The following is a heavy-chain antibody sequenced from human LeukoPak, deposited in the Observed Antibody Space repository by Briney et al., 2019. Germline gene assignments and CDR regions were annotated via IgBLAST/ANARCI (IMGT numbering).Heavy chain of an antibody. Sequence: ASVKVSCKASGYSFIVCYMHWVRQAPGQGPEWMGWINPNSGVTNYAQRFQGRVTMTRDTSITTAYLELSSLTSDDTAVYYCARNGVALDYWGQGTLVTVSS. CDR2: INPNSGVT. D-gene: IGHD3-10*01. CDR3: ARNGVALDY. CDR1: GYSFIVCY. J-gene: IGHJ4*02. V-gene: IGHV1-2*02.